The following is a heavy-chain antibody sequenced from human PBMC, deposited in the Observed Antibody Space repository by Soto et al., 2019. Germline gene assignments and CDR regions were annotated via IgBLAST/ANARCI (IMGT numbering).Heavy chain of an antibody. D-gene: IGHD1-26*01. Sequence: GGSLRLSCAASGFTFSSYAMSWVRQAPGKGLEWVSAISGSGGSTYYADSVKGRFTISRDNSKNTLYLQMNSLRAEDMAVYYCAKDPTMGIVGATRYFQHWGQGTLVTVSS. V-gene: IGHV3-23*01. CDR3: AKDPTMGIVGATRYFQH. CDR1: GFTFSSYA. J-gene: IGHJ1*01. CDR2: ISGSGGST.